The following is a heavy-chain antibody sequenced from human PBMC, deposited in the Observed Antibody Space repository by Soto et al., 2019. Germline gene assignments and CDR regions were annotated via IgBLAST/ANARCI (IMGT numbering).Heavy chain of an antibody. Sequence: ASVKFPCTASGYSLTSDGIDWVRQAPGQRLEWMGWINAANGDTKYSPKFQGRVTITRDTSASTAYMELSSLRSEDTAVYYCVRRHVSATGIDWFDPWGQGTLVTVSS. CDR3: VRRHVSATGIDWFDP. V-gene: IGHV1-3*01. CDR2: INAANGDT. J-gene: IGHJ5*02. CDR1: GYSLTSDG. D-gene: IGHD6-13*01.